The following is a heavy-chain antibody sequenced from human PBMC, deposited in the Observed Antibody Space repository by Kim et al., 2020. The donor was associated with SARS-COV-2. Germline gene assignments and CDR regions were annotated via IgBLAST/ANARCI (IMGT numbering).Heavy chain of an antibody. Sequence: SVKVSCKASGGTFSSYAISWVRQAPGQGLEWMGRIIPILGIANYAQKFQGRVTITADKSTSTAYMELSSLRSEDTAVYYCASLYGDYTRAIDYWGQGTLVTVSS. CDR3: ASLYGDYTRAIDY. J-gene: IGHJ4*02. D-gene: IGHD4-17*01. CDR1: GGTFSSYA. CDR2: IIPILGIA. V-gene: IGHV1-69*04.